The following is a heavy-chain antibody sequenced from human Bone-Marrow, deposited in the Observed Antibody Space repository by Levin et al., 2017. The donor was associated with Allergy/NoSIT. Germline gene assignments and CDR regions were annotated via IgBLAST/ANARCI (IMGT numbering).Heavy chain of an antibody. D-gene: IGHD3-9*01. CDR1: GGSFSGSY. CDR3: ARGRGFDWLLKYYYYYMDV. CDR2: INHSGST. J-gene: IGHJ6*03. Sequence: PSQTLSLPCAVYGGSFSGSYWSWLRQPPGKGLEWIGEINHSGSTNYNPSLKSRVTISVDTSKNQFSLKLSSVTAADTAVYYCARGRGFDWLLKYYYYYMDVWGKGTTVTVSS. V-gene: IGHV4-34*01.